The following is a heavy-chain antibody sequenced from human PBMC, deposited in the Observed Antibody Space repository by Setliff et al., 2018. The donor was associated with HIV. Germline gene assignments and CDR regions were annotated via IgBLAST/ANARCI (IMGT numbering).Heavy chain of an antibody. V-gene: IGHV1-18*01. J-gene: IGHJ3*02. CDR1: GYTFSSYG. Sequence: ASVKVSCKASGYTFSSYGISWVRQAPGQGLEWMGWISASNGYTDYAQKFRDRVTLTTDTSTSTAYMELRSLTSDDTAVYYCAGPRGDEAFDIWGQGTMVTVSS. CDR3: AGPRGDEAFDI. CDR2: ISASNGYT. D-gene: IGHD3-10*01.